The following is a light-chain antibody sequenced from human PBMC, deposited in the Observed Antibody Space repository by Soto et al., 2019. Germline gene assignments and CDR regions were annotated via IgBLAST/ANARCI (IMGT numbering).Light chain of an antibody. CDR3: QQRSKWPLR. CDR2: DAS. CDR1: ESISSY. J-gene: IGKJ4*02. V-gene: IGKV3-11*01. Sequence: EIVLTQSPATLSLSPGERATLSCRASESISSYLAWYQQRPGQAPSLLIYDASNRATGIPARFSGSGSGTDLALTIDTLEPEDFAVYYCQQRSKWPLRFGGGTKVEI.